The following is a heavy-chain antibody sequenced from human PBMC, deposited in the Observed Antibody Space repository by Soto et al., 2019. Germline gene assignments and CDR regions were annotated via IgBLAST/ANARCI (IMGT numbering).Heavy chain of an antibody. CDR1: GGSISSYY. V-gene: IGHV4-59*01. CDR2: IYYSGST. Sequence: PSETLSLTCTVSGGSISSYYWSWIRQPPGKGLEWIGYIYYSGSTNYNPSLKSRVTISVDTSKNQFSLKLSSVTAADTAVYYCARTTIFGDGWFDPWGQGTLVTV. J-gene: IGHJ5*02. D-gene: IGHD3-3*01. CDR3: ARTTIFGDGWFDP.